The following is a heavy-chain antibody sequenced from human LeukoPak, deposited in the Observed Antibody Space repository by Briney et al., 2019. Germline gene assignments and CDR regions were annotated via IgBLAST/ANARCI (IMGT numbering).Heavy chain of an antibody. CDR1: GFTFSSYA. D-gene: IGHD2-21*02. CDR2: ISGSGGST. Sequence: GGSLRLSCAASGFTFSSYAMSWVRQAPGKGLEWVSAISGSGGSTYYADSVKGRFTISRDNSKNTLYLQMNSLRAEDTAVYYCAKDLPLVVVTEDAFDIWGQGTMVTVSS. J-gene: IGHJ3*02. CDR3: AKDLPLVVVTEDAFDI. V-gene: IGHV3-23*01.